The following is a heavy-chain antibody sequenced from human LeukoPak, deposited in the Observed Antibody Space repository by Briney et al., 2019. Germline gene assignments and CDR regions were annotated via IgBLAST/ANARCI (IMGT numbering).Heavy chain of an antibody. V-gene: IGHV4-34*01. CDR3: VRSLATSGMY. CDR1: GGSFSGYY. J-gene: IGHJ4*02. D-gene: IGHD6-13*01. Sequence: SETLSLTCAVYGGSFSGYYWSWIRQPPGKGLEWIGSTPYSGDTVYNPSLKSRIIISVDTSKNQFSLKLTSVTAADTAVYYCVRSLATSGMYWGQGTLVTVSS. CDR2: TPYSGDT.